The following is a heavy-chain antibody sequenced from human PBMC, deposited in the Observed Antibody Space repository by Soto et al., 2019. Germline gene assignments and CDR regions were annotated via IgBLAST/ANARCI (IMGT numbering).Heavy chain of an antibody. CDR3: ARQRGYYDFWSGYSGPSGMDV. CDR2: IYPGDSDT. D-gene: IGHD3-3*01. V-gene: IGHV5-51*01. CDR1: GYSFTSYW. Sequence: GDSLKVSCKGSGYSFTSYWIGRVRQMPGKGLEWMGIIYPGDSDTRYSPSFQGQVTISADKSISTAYLQWSSLKASDTAMYYCARQRGYYDFWSGYSGPSGMDVWGQGTTVTVSS. J-gene: IGHJ6*02.